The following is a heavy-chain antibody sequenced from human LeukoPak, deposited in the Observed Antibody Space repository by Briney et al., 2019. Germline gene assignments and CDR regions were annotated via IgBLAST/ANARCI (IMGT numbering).Heavy chain of an antibody. J-gene: IGHJ4*02. CDR3: AREGLSSSWSYYFDY. Sequence: PGRSLRLSCAASGFTFSSYGMHWVRQAPGKGLEWVAAIWHDGSKRYYADSVKGRFTISRDNSRKTVSLQMSSLGAEDTAVYYCAREGLSSSWSYYFDYWGQGTLVTVSS. V-gene: IGHV3-33*08. CDR2: IWHDGSKR. CDR1: GFTFSSYG. D-gene: IGHD6-13*01.